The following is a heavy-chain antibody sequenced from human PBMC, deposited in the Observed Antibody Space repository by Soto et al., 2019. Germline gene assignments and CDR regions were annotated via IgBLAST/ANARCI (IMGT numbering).Heavy chain of an antibody. CDR2: IWYDGSKK. CDR3: ARYNSGRSYY. D-gene: IGHD6-19*01. CDR1: EFTFSSYG. Sequence: QMQLVESGGGVVQPGRSLRLSCAASEFTFSSYGMHWVRQAPGKGLEWVAVIWYDGSKKYYADSVKGRFTISRDNSKNTLYLQMNSLRAEDTAVYYCARYNSGRSYYWGQGTLVTVSS. J-gene: IGHJ4*02. V-gene: IGHV3-33*01.